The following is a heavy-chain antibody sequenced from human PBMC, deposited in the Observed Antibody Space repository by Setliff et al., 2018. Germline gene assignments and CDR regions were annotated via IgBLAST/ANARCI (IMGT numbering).Heavy chain of an antibody. CDR3: VRDLGKWALDF. V-gene: IGHV1-18*01. CDR2: IRVYDGYT. J-gene: IGHJ4*02. D-gene: IGHD1-26*01. CDR1: GYSFTNYG. Sequence: ASVKVSCKTSGYSFTNYGISWVRQDPGQGLEWMGWIRVYDGYTDYAQKFQGRVTMTKDTSTSTAYMELRSLRPDDTAVYYCVRDLGKWALDFWGQGTLVTVSS.